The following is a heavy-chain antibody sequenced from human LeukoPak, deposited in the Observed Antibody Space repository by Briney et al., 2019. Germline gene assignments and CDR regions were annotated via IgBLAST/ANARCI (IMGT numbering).Heavy chain of an antibody. J-gene: IGHJ3*02. CDR3: ARRLTTVTSYAFDI. V-gene: IGHV3-66*01. Sequence: PGGSLRLSCAASGFTFSSYAMTWVRQAPGKGLEWVSVIYSGGSTYYADSVKGRFTISRDNSKNTLYLQMNSLRAEDTAVYYCARRLTTVTSYAFDIWGQGTMVTVSS. CDR2: IYSGGST. D-gene: IGHD4-17*01. CDR1: GFTFSSYA.